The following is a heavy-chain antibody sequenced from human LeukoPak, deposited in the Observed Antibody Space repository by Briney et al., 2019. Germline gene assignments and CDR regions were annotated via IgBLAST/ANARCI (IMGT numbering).Heavy chain of an antibody. CDR2: IIPIFGTA. Sequence: ASVKVSCKASGGTFSSYAISWVRQAPGQGLEWMGGIIPIFGTANYAQKFQGRVTITTDESTSTAYMELSSLRSEDTAVYYCARERVSSIAARHDAFDIWGQGTMVTVSS. CDR3: ARERVSSIAARHDAFDI. CDR1: GGTFSSYA. V-gene: IGHV1-69*05. J-gene: IGHJ3*02. D-gene: IGHD6-6*01.